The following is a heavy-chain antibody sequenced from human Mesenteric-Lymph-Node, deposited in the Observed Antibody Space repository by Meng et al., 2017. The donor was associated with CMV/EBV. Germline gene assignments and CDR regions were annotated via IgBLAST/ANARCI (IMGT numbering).Heavy chain of an antibody. J-gene: IGHJ4*02. CDR2: ISAGGSRI. V-gene: IGHV3-48*03. D-gene: IGHD6-6*01. CDR3: ARALEYSSSFFDY. Sequence: GGSLRLSCVAFGFTFSDYEMNWIRQAPGKGLQWLSYISAGGSRIYYADSMQGRFTISRDNAENSLYLQLNSLRAEDTAVYYCARALEYSSSFFDYWGQGTLVTVSS. CDR1: GFTFSDYE.